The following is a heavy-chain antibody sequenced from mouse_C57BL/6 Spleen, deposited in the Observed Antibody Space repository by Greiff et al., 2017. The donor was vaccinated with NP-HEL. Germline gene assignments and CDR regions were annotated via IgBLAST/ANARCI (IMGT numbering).Heavy chain of an antibody. V-gene: IGHV1-82*01. D-gene: IGHD2-4*01. CDR1: GYAFSSSW. CDR3: ARWFYDYDDAMDY. Sequence: QVQLQQSGPELVKPGASVKISCKASGYAFSSSWMNWVKQRPGKGLEWIGRIYPGDGDTNYNEKFKGKATLTADKSSSTAYMQLSSLTSEDSAVYFCARWFYDYDDAMDYWGQGTSVTVSS. CDR2: IYPGDGDT. J-gene: IGHJ4*01.